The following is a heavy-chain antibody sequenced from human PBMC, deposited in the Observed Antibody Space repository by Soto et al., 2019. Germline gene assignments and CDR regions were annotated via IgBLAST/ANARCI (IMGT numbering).Heavy chain of an antibody. CDR2: INPRDVRT. CDR3: ARALTEFDY. J-gene: IGHJ4*02. Sequence: QVHLVQSGAEVKQPGASVVISCQASGYTFNDYYIHWVRQAPGQGLEWMGIINPRDVRTYYAQKFQDRVTLTGEASTSTVFMALSSLSSDDTAVFYCARALTEFDYWGPGTLVTVSS. V-gene: IGHV1-46*02. CDR1: GYTFNDYY.